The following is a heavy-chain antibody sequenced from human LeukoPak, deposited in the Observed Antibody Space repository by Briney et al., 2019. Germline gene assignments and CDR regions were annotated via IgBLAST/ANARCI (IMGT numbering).Heavy chain of an antibody. Sequence: PGGSLRLSCAASGFTYSSYSMNWVRQAPGKGLEWVSSISSSSSYIYYADSVKGRFTISRDNAKNSLYLQMNSLRAEDTAVYYCARDADYGDYYFDYWGQGTLVTVSS. V-gene: IGHV3-21*01. CDR2: ISSSSSYI. CDR3: ARDADYGDYYFDY. J-gene: IGHJ4*02. D-gene: IGHD4-17*01. CDR1: GFTYSSYS.